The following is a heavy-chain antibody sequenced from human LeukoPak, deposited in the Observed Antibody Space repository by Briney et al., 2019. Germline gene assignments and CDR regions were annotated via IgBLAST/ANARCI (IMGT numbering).Heavy chain of an antibody. D-gene: IGHD3-3*01. J-gene: IGHJ4*02. CDR1: GFTFSSYS. Sequence: PGGSLRLSCAASGFTFSSYSMNWVRQAPGKGLEWVSSISSSSSYIYYADSVKGRFTISRDNAKNSLYLQMNSLRAEDTAVYYCAKEGRTIFGVVTKIGIDYWGQGTLVTVSS. CDR3: AKEGRTIFGVVTKIGIDY. CDR2: ISSSSSYI. V-gene: IGHV3-21*01.